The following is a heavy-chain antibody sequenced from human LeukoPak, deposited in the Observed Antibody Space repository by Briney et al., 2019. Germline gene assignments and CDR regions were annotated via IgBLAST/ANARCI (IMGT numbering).Heavy chain of an antibody. Sequence: GGSLRLSCAASGFTFSSYWMSWVRQAPGKGLEWVANIKQDGSEKYYVDSVKGRFTISRDNAKNTLYLQMNSLRAEDTAVYYCAKAYYVGAFDIWGQGTMVTVSS. V-gene: IGHV3-7*01. CDR1: GFTFSSYW. D-gene: IGHD3-10*02. J-gene: IGHJ3*02. CDR3: AKAYYVGAFDI. CDR2: IKQDGSEK.